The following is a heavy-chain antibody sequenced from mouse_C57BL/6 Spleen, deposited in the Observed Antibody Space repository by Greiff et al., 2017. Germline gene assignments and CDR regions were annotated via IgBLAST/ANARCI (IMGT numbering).Heavy chain of an antibody. CDR3: ARDGYSKGFAY. D-gene: IGHD2-5*01. V-gene: IGHV3-1*01. CDR2: ISYSGST. Sequence: VQLKESGPGMVKPSQSLSLTCTVTGYSITSGYDWHWIRHFPGNKLEWMGYISYSGSTNYNPSLKSRISITHDTSKNHFFLKLNSVTTEDTATYYCARDGYSKGFAYWGQGTLVTVSA. J-gene: IGHJ3*01. CDR1: GYSITSGYD.